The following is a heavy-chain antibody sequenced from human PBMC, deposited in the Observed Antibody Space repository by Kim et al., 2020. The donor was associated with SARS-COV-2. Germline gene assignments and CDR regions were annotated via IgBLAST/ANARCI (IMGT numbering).Heavy chain of an antibody. CDR1: GFTFSSYA. Sequence: GGSLRLFCAASGFTFSSYAMSWVRQAPGKGLEWVSAISGSGGSTYYADSVKGRFTISRDNSKNTLYLQMNSLRAEDTAVYYCARLGVVVVAATPGYWGQGARVTVSA. CDR3: ARLGVVVVAATPGY. J-gene: IGHJ4*02. CDR2: ISGSGGST. D-gene: IGHD2-15*01. V-gene: IGHV3-23*01.